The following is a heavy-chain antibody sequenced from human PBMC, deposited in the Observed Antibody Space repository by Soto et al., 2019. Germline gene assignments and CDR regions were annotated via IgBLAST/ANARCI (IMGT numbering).Heavy chain of an antibody. V-gene: IGHV1-3*01. Sequence: ASVKVSCKASVYTFTSYAMHWVGQAPGQMLEGMGWLSAGYGIPEDSQKFQGRVPITRDTSASTAYMELSSLKSEDTAVYYCARGVGRDLSDYWGQGTLVTVS. CDR1: VYTFTSYA. CDR2: LSAGYGIP. J-gene: IGHJ4*02. D-gene: IGHD3-10*01. CDR3: ARGVGRDLSDY.